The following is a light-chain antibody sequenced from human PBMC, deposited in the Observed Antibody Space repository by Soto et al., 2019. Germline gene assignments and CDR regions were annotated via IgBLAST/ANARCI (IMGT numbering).Light chain of an antibody. V-gene: IGKV3D-20*02. CDR3: QQYNNWWT. CDR1: QSVSGNY. CDR2: DAS. Sequence: EVVMTQSPGTLSLSPGESATLSCRASQSVSGNYLAWYQQKPGQSPRLVIYDASSRATGIPDRFSGSGSGTDFTLTISRLQSEDFAVYYCQQYNNWWTFGQGTKVDIK. J-gene: IGKJ1*01.